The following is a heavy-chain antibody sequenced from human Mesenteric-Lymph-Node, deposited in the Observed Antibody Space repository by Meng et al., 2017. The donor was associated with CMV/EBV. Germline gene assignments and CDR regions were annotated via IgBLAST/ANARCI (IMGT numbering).Heavy chain of an antibody. CDR2: ISVYNGNT. CDR3: ARGGQYDFWSGYCSDY. Sequence: ASVKVSCKASGYTLTTFAINWVRQAPGQGLEWMGWISVYNGNTNHAQKFQGRVTMTTDTSTGTAYMDLRRLRSDDTAVHYCARGGQYDFWSGYCSDYWGQGTLVTVSS. V-gene: IGHV1-18*01. J-gene: IGHJ4*02. CDR1: GYTLTTFA. D-gene: IGHD3-3*01.